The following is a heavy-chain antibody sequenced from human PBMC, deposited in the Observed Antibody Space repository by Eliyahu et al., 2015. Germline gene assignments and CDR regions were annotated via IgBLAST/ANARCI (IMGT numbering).Heavy chain of an antibody. J-gene: IGHJ4*02. Sequence: QVQLVESGGGVVQPGRSLRLSCAASGXTXSSYAMHWVRQAPGKGLEWVAVISYDGSNKYYADSVKGRFTISRDNSKNTLYLQMNSLRAEDTAVYYCARDPHSSGWGYFDYWGQGTLVTVSS. CDR3: ARDPHSSGWGYFDY. V-gene: IGHV3-30-3*01. D-gene: IGHD6-19*01. CDR2: ISYDGSNK. CDR1: GXTXSSYA.